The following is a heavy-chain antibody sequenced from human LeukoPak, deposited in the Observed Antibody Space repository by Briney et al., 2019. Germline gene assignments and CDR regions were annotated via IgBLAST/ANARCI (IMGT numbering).Heavy chain of an antibody. CDR3: ARGRGIAAAGSSFDY. CDR2: ISAYNGNT. D-gene: IGHD6-13*01. CDR1: GYTFTSYG. Sequence: ASVKVSCKASGYTFTSYGISWVRQAPGQGLEWMGWISAYNGNTNYAQKLQGRVTMTTDTSTSTAYMELRSLGSDDTAVYYCARGRGIAAAGSSFDYWGQGTLVTVSS. J-gene: IGHJ4*02. V-gene: IGHV1-18*04.